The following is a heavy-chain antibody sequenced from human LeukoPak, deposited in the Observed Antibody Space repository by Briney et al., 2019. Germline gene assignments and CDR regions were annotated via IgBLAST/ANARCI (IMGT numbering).Heavy chain of an antibody. CDR3: ASTIITMVRGVITGYAFDY. CDR2: MKPNGGNT. J-gene: IGHJ4*02. D-gene: IGHD3-10*01. Sequence: ASVKVSCKASGYTFTNYDINWVRQATGQGLEWMGYMKPNGGNTGYVQKFQGRVTMTRDTPISTAYMELSSLRSEDTAVYYCASTIITMVRGVITGYAFDYWGQGTLVTVSS. CDR1: GYTFTNYD. V-gene: IGHV1-8*01.